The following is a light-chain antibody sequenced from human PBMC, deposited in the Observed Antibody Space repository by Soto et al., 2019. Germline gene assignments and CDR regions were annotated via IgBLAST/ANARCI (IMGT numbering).Light chain of an antibody. CDR2: GAS. CDR3: QQYGSSPPIT. Sequence: EVVMTQSPATLSVSPGEGVTLSCRASQGIGDTLAWYQQKPAQAQRLLIYGASSRATGIPDRFSGSGSGTDLTLTISRLETEDFAVYYCQQYGSSPPITFGQGTRLEIK. J-gene: IGKJ5*01. V-gene: IGKV3-20*01. CDR1: QGIGDT.